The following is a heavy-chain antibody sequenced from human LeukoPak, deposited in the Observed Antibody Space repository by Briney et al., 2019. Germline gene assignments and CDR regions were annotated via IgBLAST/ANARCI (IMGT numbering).Heavy chain of an antibody. D-gene: IGHD3-10*01. CDR1: GFTFSNYP. CDR3: AKYYRSPFFDY. CDR2: IGIPGDT. V-gene: IGHV3-23*01. Sequence: GGFLRLSCAASGFTFSNYPMSWVRQAPGKGLEWVSTIGIPGDTYYADSVKGRFTISRDTSKNTLYLQMNSLRAEDTALYYCAKYYRSPFFDYWGQGVLVTVSS. J-gene: IGHJ4*02.